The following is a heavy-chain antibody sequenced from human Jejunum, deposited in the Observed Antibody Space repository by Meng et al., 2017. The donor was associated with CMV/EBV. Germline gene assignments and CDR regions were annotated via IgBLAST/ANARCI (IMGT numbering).Heavy chain of an antibody. Sequence: GGYITSNDTVWGWGRRSPGKGLEWVGTISSSGRAYYNPSLQSRVTISTDTSRNQFSLNLNSVTAADTAMYYCARCPTGVLGASRDYWGQGTLVTVSS. CDR2: ISSSGRA. J-gene: IGHJ4*02. CDR1: GGYITSNDTV. CDR3: ARCPTGVLGASRDY. D-gene: IGHD1-26*01. V-gene: IGHV4-39*01.